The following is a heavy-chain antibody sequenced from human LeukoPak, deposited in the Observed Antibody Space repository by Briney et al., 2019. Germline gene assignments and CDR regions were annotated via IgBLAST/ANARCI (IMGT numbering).Heavy chain of an antibody. CDR3: ARYTAMVRDYFDY. D-gene: IGHD5-18*01. Sequence: PSETLSLTCTVSGGSISSYYWSWIRQPPGKGLEWIGYIYYSGSTNYNPSLKSRVTISVDTSKNQFSLKLSSVTAADTAVYYCARYTAMVRDYFDYWGRGTLVTVSS. CDR1: GGSISSYY. V-gene: IGHV4-59*01. J-gene: IGHJ4*02. CDR2: IYYSGST.